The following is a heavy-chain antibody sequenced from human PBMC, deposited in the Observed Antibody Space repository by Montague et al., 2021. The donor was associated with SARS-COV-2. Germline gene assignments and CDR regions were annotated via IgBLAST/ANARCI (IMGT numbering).Heavy chain of an antibody. D-gene: IGHD5-18*01. V-gene: IGHV3-48*04. J-gene: IGHJ4*02. CDR1: GFTFSRYS. Sequence: SLRLSCAAAGFTFSRYSMNWVRQAPGKGLEWISYISMSETRTQCADSAKGRFTTSRDNARNSLYLQMRSLTGGDTAVYYCARVASEHTAMAPDYWGQGTLVTVSS. CDR3: ARVASEHTAMAPDY. CDR2: ISMSETRT.